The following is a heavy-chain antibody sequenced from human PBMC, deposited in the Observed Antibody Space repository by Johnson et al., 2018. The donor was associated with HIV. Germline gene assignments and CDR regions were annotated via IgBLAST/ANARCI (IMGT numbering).Heavy chain of an antibody. CDR2: IKQEGIEK. D-gene: IGHD3-22*01. CDR3: ARRFFDSSSFDM. Sequence: VQLVESGGGLAQPGGSLRLSCAASGFTFSSYWMSWVRQAPGQGLEWVANIKQEGIEKYYVDSVKGRFTISRDNSKNTLFLQMNSLRPDDTAVYFCARRFFDSSSFDMWGQGTMVTVSS. J-gene: IGHJ3*02. V-gene: IGHV3-7*02. CDR1: GFTFSSYW.